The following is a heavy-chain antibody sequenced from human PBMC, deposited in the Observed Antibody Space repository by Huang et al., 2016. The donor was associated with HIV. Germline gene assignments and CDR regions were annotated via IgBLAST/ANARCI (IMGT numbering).Heavy chain of an antibody. CDR2: INGDGSST. D-gene: IGHD7-27*01. CDR1: GFTFSSYW. V-gene: IGHV3-74*01. CDR3: ARGTRLTGLWYFDL. Sequence: EVQLVESGGGLVQPGGSLRLSCAASGFTFSSYWLHWVRQAPGKGLVWVSLINGDGSSTNYADSVKGRFTISRDNAKNTLYVQVNSLRAEDTAVYYCARGTRLTGLWYFDLWGRGTLVIVSS. J-gene: IGHJ2*01.